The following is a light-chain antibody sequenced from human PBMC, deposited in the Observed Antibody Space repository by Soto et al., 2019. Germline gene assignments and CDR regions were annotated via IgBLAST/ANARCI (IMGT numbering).Light chain of an antibody. Sequence: QSALTQPASVSGSPGQSITISCSGTSSDIGKYIYVSWYQQHPGKAPKLIIYKVSDRPSGVSDRFSGSKSGNTASLTISGLRPEDEADYYCSSYTSSSTWVFGGGTKVTVL. J-gene: IGLJ3*02. CDR1: SSDIGKYIY. V-gene: IGLV2-14*03. CDR3: SSYTSSSTWV. CDR2: KVS.